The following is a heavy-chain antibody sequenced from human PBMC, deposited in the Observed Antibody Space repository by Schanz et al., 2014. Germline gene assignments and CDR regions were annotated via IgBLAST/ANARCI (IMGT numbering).Heavy chain of an antibody. D-gene: IGHD6-6*01. CDR3: AKVWKDHRIAGRPGWSVGMDV. J-gene: IGHJ6*02. CDR1: AFALNNYD. CDR2: IRGSGGST. V-gene: IGHV3-23*01. Sequence: DVQLLESGGGLVQPGGSLRLSCAASAFALNNYDMTWVRQAPGKGLEWVSCIRGSGGSTLYADSVQGRFTISRDDSKNMLYLQMNSLRAEDTAVYYCAKVWKDHRIAGRPGWSVGMDVWGQGTTVTVSS.